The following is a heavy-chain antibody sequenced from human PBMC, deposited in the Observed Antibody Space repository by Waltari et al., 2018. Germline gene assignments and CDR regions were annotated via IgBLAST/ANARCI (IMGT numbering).Heavy chain of an antibody. Sequence: EVQLVQSGAEVKKPGESLKISCKGSGYSFTSYWIGWVRQMPGKGLEWMGIIYPGDSDTRYSQSFQGQVTISADKSISTAYLQWSSLKASDTAMYYCARGRDILTGYEYYFDYWGQGTLVTVSS. V-gene: IGHV5-51*01. CDR2: IYPGDSDT. CDR1: GYSFTSYW. CDR3: ARGRDILTGYEYYFDY. D-gene: IGHD3-9*01. J-gene: IGHJ4*02.